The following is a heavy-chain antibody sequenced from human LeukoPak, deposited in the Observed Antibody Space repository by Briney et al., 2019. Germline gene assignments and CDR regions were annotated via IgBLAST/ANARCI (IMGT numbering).Heavy chain of an antibody. CDR2: INQDESAK. CDR3: ARDREDIAAAEWAFDI. J-gene: IGHJ3*02. CDR1: GFTFSRYW. Sequence: GGSLRLSCAASGFTFSRYWMSWVRQAPGKGLEWVASINQDESAKFYVDSVKGRFTISRDNAKNSLYLQMNSLRAEDTAVYYCARDREDIAAAEWAFDIWGQGTMVTVSS. D-gene: IGHD6-13*01. V-gene: IGHV3-7*01.